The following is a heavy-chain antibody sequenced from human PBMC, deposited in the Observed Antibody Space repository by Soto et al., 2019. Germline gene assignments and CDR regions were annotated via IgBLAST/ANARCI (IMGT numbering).Heavy chain of an antibody. D-gene: IGHD6-19*01. CDR2: IWYDGSNK. V-gene: IGHV3-33*01. Sequence: QVQLVESGGGVVQPGRSLRLSCAASGFTFSSYGMHWVRQAPGKGLEWVAVIWYDGSNKYYADSVKGRFTISRDNSKNPLYLQMNSLRAEDTAVYYWAAPLAGVDYWGQGTLVTVSS. CDR3: AAPLAGVDY. CDR1: GFTFSSYG. J-gene: IGHJ4*02.